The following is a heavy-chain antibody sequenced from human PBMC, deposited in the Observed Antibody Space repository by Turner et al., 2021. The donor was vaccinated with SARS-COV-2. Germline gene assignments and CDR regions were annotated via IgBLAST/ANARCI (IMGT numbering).Heavy chain of an antibody. CDR3: ARVKSTVTTYYYYYMDV. Sequence: QLQLQESGPGLVKPSETLSLTCSVSGGSISSSSYYWGWIRQPPGKGPEWIGSVYYRGNTYYNPSLESRVTISVDTSNNQFSLKLNSATAADTAVYYCARVKSTVTTYYYYYMDVWGKGTTVTVSS. CDR2: VYYRGNT. J-gene: IGHJ6*03. CDR1: GGSISSSSYY. D-gene: IGHD4-4*01. V-gene: IGHV4-39*01.